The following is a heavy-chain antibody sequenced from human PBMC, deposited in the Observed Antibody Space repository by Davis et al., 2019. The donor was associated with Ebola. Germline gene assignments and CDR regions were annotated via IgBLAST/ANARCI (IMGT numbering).Heavy chain of an antibody. CDR3: AREVVVVVAATPSGYYYYGMDV. D-gene: IGHD2-15*01. Sequence: AASVKVSCKASGYTFTSYYMYWVRQAPGQGLEWMGIINPSGGSTSYAQKFQGRVTMTRDTSTSTVYMELSSLRSEDTAVYYCAREVVVVVAATPSGYYYYGMDVWGKGTTVTVSS. CDR1: GYTFTSYY. J-gene: IGHJ6*04. V-gene: IGHV1-46*01. CDR2: INPSGGST.